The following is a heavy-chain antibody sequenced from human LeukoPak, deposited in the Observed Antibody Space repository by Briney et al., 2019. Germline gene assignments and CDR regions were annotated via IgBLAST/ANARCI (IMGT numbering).Heavy chain of an antibody. J-gene: IGHJ4*02. Sequence: GGSLRLSCAASGFTFSSYSMSGVRPAPGKGLEWVSYISSSSSYTYYADSVKGRFTISRDNAKNTLYLQMDSLRAEDTAVYYCARGRGDSGYVFDYWGQGALVTVSS. V-gene: IGHV3-21*01. CDR3: ARGRGDSGYVFDY. D-gene: IGHD3-22*01. CDR1: GFTFSSYS. CDR2: ISSSSSYT.